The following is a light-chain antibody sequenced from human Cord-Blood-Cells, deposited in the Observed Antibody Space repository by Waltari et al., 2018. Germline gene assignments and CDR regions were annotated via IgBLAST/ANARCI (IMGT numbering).Light chain of an antibody. CDR2: WAA. Sequence: DIVMTQSPDSLAVSLGERATINCKSSQSVLYSSNNKNYLAWYQQKPGQPPKLLIYWAATREAGVPDRFSGRGSGTDFTLTSRSLHAEDVAVYYCQQYYSTPLTFGGGTKVEIK. J-gene: IGKJ4*01. CDR3: QQYYSTPLT. V-gene: IGKV4-1*01. CDR1: QSVLYSSNNKNY.